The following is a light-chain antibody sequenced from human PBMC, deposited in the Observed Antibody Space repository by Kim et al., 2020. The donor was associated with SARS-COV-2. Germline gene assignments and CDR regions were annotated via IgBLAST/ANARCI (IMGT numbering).Light chain of an antibody. CDR2: QDN. J-gene: IGLJ2*01. CDR1: KLGDKY. Sequence: SYELTQPPSVSVSPGQTASITCSGDKLGDKYACWYQQKPGQSPVLVIYQDNRRPSGIPERFSGSNSGNTATLTISGTQAMDEADYYCQAWHSGNVVFGGG. CDR3: QAWHSGNVV. V-gene: IGLV3-1*01.